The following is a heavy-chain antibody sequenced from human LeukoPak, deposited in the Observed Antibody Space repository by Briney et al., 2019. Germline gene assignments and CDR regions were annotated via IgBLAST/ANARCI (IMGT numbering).Heavy chain of an antibody. D-gene: IGHD3-22*01. Sequence: ASVKVSCKASGYTFTSYGISWVRQAPGQGLEWMGWISAYNGNTNYAQKLQGRVTMTTDTSTSTAYMELRSLRSDDTAVYYCARGGTGVQYCYDSSGYWYFDYWGQGTLVTVSS. J-gene: IGHJ4*02. CDR3: ARGGTGVQYCYDSSGYWYFDY. V-gene: IGHV1-18*01. CDR2: ISAYNGNT. CDR1: GYTFTSYG.